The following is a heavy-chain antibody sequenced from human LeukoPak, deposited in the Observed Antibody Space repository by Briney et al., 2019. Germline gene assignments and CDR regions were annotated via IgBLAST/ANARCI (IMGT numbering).Heavy chain of an antibody. Sequence: KSSETLSLTCAVYGGSFSGYYWSWIRQPPGKGLEWIGEINHSGSTNYNPSLKSRVTISVDTSKNQFSLKLSSVTAADTAVYYRARGAVEITFGGVIVQDFDYWGQGTLVTVSS. CDR2: INHSGST. D-gene: IGHD3-16*02. CDR1: GGSFSGYY. J-gene: IGHJ4*02. V-gene: IGHV4-34*01. CDR3: ARGAVEITFGGVIVQDFDY.